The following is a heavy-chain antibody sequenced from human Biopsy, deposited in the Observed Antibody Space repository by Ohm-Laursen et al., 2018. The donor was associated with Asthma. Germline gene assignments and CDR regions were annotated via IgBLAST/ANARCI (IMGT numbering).Heavy chain of an antibody. CDR1: GFTFSHYN. D-gene: IGHD2-21*01. V-gene: IGHV3-21*01. Sequence: GSLRLSCAASGFTFSHYNMNWVRQAPGKGLEWVSSITDTSRYIKYADSVKGRFTISRDNAKNSLYLQMNSLRAEDTAVYYCAKDERAYYGSDSKYMQPVPLGDWGQGTVVSVSA. J-gene: IGHJ4*02. CDR3: AKDERAYYGSDSKYMQPVPLGD. CDR2: ITDTSRYI.